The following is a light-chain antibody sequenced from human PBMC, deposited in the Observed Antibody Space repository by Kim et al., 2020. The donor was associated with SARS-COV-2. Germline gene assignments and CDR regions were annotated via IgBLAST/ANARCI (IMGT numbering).Light chain of an antibody. Sequence: SQGQTASITCYGDKLGDKYACWYQQKPGQSPVLVIYQDSKRPSGIPERFSGSNSGNTATLTISGTQAMDEADYYCQAWDSSTPVVFGGGTQLTVL. CDR1: KLGDKY. CDR3: QAWDSSTPVV. CDR2: QDS. J-gene: IGLJ2*01. V-gene: IGLV3-1*01.